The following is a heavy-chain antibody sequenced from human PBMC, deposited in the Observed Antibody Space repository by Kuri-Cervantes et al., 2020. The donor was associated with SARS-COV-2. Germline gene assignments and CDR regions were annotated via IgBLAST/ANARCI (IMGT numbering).Heavy chain of an antibody. CDR2: INHGGST. CDR1: GGSFSGYH. Sequence: SETLSLTCAVYGGSFSGYHWTWIRQRPGKGLEWVGEINHGGSTNYNPSLKSRVTISVDTSKNQFSLKLSSVTAADTAVYYCATVLMVYAIGGMDVWGQGTTVTVSS. CDR3: ATVLMVYAIGGMDV. D-gene: IGHD2-8*01. V-gene: IGHV4-34*01. J-gene: IGHJ6*02.